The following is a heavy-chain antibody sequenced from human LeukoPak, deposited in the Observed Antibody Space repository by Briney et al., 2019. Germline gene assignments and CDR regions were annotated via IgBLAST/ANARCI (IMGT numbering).Heavy chain of an antibody. Sequence: ASVKVSCKASGSTFTNYYMHWVRQAPGQGLEWMGKINPSDGSTNYAQKFQGRVTMTRDTSTSTVYMELSSLRSEDTAVYYCARVGLYCYYGMDVWGKGTTVTVSS. CDR3: ARVGLYCYYGMDV. D-gene: IGHD3/OR15-3a*01. V-gene: IGHV1-46*01. J-gene: IGHJ6*04. CDR2: INPSDGST. CDR1: GSTFTNYY.